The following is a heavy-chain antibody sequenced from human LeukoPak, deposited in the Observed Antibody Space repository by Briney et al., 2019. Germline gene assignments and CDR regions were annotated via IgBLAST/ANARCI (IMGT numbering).Heavy chain of an antibody. CDR3: AWEASGSRGDHYFDY. CDR2: INPNSGGT. J-gene: IGHJ4*02. V-gene: IGHV1-2*02. D-gene: IGHD1-26*01. Sequence: ASVKVSCKASGYIFTGYYMHWVRQAPGQGLEWMGWINPNSGGTNYAQKFQGRVTMTRDTSISTAYMELSRLRSDDTAVYYCAWEASGSRGDHYFDYCGQGTLVTVS. CDR1: GYIFTGYY.